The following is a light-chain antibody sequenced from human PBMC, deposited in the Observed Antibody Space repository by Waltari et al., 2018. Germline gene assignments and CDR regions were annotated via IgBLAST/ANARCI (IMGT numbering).Light chain of an antibody. V-gene: IGLV2-11*01. CDR2: DVD. CDR3: CSYAGDYSLV. J-gene: IGLJ1*01. Sequence: QSALTQPRSVSGSPGQSVTISCTGNSGDVGGYNYVSWYQHHPGKAPNLIIYDVDKRPSGVPYRFSGSKSGNTASLTISGLQSDDEADFYCCSYAGDYSLVFGTGTKVTVL. CDR1: SGDVGGYNY.